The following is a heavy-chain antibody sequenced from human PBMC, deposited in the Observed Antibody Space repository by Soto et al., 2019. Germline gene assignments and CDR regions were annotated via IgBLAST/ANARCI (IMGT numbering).Heavy chain of an antibody. CDR3: VTILPHANSWFDY. CDR2: IKSRTENETT. Sequence: GGSLRLSCAASGFTFSNVGLSWVRQGPGKGLEWLGRIKSRTENETTDYASPARGRFIIARDDSKTMLYLQLNRLKSEKTSVYYCVTILPHANSWFDYWGQGTPVTVSS. CDR1: GFTFSNVG. D-gene: IGHD3-9*01. J-gene: IGHJ4*02. V-gene: IGHV3-15*01.